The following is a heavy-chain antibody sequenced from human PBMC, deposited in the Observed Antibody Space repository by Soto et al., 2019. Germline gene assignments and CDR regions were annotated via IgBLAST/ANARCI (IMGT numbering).Heavy chain of an antibody. CDR1: GGSISSYN. CDR3: ARTTAAVGYAFDI. V-gene: IGHV4-59*01. CDR2: IYYSGST. Sequence: QVQLQESGPGLVKPSETLSLTCTVSGGSISSYNWSWIRQPPGKGLEWIGYIYYSGSTNYNPSLKSRVTISVDTSKNQFSLKLSSVTAADTAVYYCARTTAAVGYAFDIWGQGTMVTVSS. D-gene: IGHD2-2*01. J-gene: IGHJ3*02.